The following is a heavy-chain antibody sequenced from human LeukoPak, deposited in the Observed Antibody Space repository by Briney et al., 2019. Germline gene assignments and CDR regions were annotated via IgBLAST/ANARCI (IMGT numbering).Heavy chain of an antibody. Sequence: SETLSLTCTVSGYSISSGYYWGWIRQPPGKGLEWIGSIYHSGSTYYNPSLKSRVTISVDTSKNQFSLKLSSVTAADTAVYYCARHGDELWFGFDYWGQGTLVTVSS. CDR2: IYHSGST. CDR3: ARHGDELWFGFDY. V-gene: IGHV4-38-2*02. D-gene: IGHD3-10*01. J-gene: IGHJ4*02. CDR1: GYSISSGYY.